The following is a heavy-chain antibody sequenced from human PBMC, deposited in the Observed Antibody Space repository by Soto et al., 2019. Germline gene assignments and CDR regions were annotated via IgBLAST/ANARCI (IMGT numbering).Heavy chain of an antibody. CDR1: GFTFSSYG. J-gene: IGHJ4*02. Sequence: QVQLVESGGGVVQPGRSLRLSCAASGFTFSSYGMHWVRQAPGKGLEWVAVISYDGSNKYYADSVKGRFTISRDNSKNTLYLQMNSLRAEDTAVYYCAKSYYDSSGYYIFDYWGQGTLVTVSS. D-gene: IGHD3-22*01. CDR2: ISYDGSNK. CDR3: AKSYYDSSGYYIFDY. V-gene: IGHV3-30*18.